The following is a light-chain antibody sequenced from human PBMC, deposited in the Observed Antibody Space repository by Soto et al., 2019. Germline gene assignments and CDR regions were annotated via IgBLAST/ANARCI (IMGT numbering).Light chain of an antibody. CDR2: GAS. CDR3: QQYKNWPPYT. V-gene: IGKV3-15*01. J-gene: IGKJ2*01. CDR1: RSISTN. Sequence: EIVMTQSPATLSVSPGDRATLSCRASRSISTNLAWYQQKPGQAPRLLIYGASTRATATPARFSGSGSGTEFTLTISSLQSEDFAVYYCQQYKNWPPYTFGQGTKLEIK.